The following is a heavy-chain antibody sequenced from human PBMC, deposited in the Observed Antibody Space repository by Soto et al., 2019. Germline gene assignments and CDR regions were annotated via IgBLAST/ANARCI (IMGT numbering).Heavy chain of an antibody. CDR3: ARDRRTGTTSYYYGMDV. Sequence: EASVKVSCKASGYTFTGYYMHWVRQAPGQGLEWMGWINPNSGGTNYAQKFQGRVTMTRDTSISTAYMELSRLRSDDTAVYYCARDRRTGTTSYYYGMDVWGQGTTVTVSS. J-gene: IGHJ6*02. CDR2: INPNSGGT. D-gene: IGHD1-1*01. CDR1: GYTFTGYY. V-gene: IGHV1-2*02.